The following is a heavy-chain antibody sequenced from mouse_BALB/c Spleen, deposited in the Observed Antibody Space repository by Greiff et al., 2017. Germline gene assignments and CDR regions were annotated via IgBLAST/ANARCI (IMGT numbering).Heavy chain of an antibody. V-gene: IGHV5-17*02. CDR3: ARSGRDFDY. CDR2: ISSGSSTI. CDR1: GFTFSSFG. D-gene: IGHD3-2*02. J-gene: IGHJ2*01. Sequence: EVHLVESGGGLVQPGGSRKLSCAASGFTFSSFGMHWVRQAPEKGLEWVAYISSGSSTIYYADTVKGRFTISRDNPKNTLFLQMTSLRSEDTAMYYCARSGRDFDYWGQGTTLTVSS.